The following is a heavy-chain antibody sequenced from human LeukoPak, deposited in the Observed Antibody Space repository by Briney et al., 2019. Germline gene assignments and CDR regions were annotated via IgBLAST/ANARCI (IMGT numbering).Heavy chain of an antibody. CDR1: GYTFSGYY. CDR3: AGDRDGYIDY. V-gene: IGHV1-2*02. D-gene: IGHD5-24*01. Sequence: ASVKVSCKASGYTFSGYYIHWVRQAPGQGLEWMGWINPNNGGTDYAQKFQGRVTMTRDTPISTAYMELSRPRSDDTAVYYCAGDRDGYIDYWGQGTLVTVSS. CDR2: INPNNGGT. J-gene: IGHJ4*02.